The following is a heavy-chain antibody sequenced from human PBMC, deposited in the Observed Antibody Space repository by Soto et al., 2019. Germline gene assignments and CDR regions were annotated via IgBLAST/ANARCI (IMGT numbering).Heavy chain of an antibody. Sequence: SETLSLTCTVSGGSVSSESHYWSWIRQTPGTGLEWIGYIYYTGSTNYNPSLKGRVTMSVDTSRDQVSLRLRSVTRADTAVYYCARDQYDFRSGSYYYAMEVWGQGTKVTVSS. CDR2: IYYTGST. V-gene: IGHV4-61*01. J-gene: IGHJ6*02. CDR3: ARDQYDFRSGSYYYAMEV. CDR1: GGSVSSESHY. D-gene: IGHD3-3*01.